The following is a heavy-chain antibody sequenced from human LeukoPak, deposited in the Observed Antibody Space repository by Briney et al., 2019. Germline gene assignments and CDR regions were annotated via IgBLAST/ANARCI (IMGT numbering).Heavy chain of an antibody. CDR2: ISAYNGNT. Sequence: GESLKISCKGSGYSFTSYGISWVRQAPGQGLEWMGWISAYNGNTNYAQKLQGRVTMTTDTSTSTAYMELRSLRSDDTAVYYCARAPAAYPNDYWGQGTLVTVSS. J-gene: IGHJ4*02. CDR1: GYSFTSYG. D-gene: IGHD2-21*01. V-gene: IGHV1-18*01. CDR3: ARAPAAYPNDY.